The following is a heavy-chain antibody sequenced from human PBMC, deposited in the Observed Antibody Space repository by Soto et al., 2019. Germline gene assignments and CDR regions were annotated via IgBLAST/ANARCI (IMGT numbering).Heavy chain of an antibody. CDR3: ARRIEMTTMKTGMDV. Sequence: SETLSLTCTVSGGSVSSGSYYWIWIRQPPGKGLEWIGYIYNSGSTNYNPSLKSRVTISVDTSKNHFSLRMSSVTAADTAVYYCARRIEMTTMKTGMDVWGQGTTVTVSS. CDR2: IYNSGST. V-gene: IGHV4-61*03. J-gene: IGHJ6*02. CDR1: GGSVSSGSYY.